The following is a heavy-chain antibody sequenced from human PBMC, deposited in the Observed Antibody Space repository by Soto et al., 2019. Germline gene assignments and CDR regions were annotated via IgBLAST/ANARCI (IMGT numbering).Heavy chain of an antibody. CDR1: GGTFSSYA. V-gene: IGHV1-69*01. CDR3: ARARIVGALYNWFDP. J-gene: IGHJ5*02. D-gene: IGHD1-26*01. CDR2: IIPIFGTA. Sequence: QVQLVQSGAEVKKPGSSVKVSCKASGGTFSSYAISWVRQAPGQGLEWMGGIIPIFGTANYAQKFQGRVRIAADESTSRAYMELSGLRSEDTAVYYCARARIVGALYNWFDPWGQGSLVTVSS.